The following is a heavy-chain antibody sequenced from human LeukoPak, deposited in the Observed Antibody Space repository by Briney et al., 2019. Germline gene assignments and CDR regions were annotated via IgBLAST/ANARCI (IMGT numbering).Heavy chain of an antibody. CDR1: GGSISSYY. Sequence: SETLSLTCTVSGGSISSYYWSWIRQPPGKGLEWIGYIYYSGSTNYNPSLKSRVTISVDTSKNQFSLKLSSVTAADTAVYYCARGSSWYAQNFDYWGQGTLVTVSS. D-gene: IGHD6-13*01. V-gene: IGHV4-59*01. J-gene: IGHJ4*02. CDR3: ARGSSWYAQNFDY. CDR2: IYYSGST.